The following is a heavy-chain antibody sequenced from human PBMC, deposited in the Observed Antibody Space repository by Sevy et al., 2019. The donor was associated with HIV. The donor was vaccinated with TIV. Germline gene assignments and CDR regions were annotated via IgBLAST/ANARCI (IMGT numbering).Heavy chain of an antibody. J-gene: IGHJ3*02. D-gene: IGHD5-12*01. V-gene: IGHV1-69*06. CDR3: ARAVEMATSVGEDAFDI. CDR1: GGTFSSYA. Sequence: ASVKVSCKASGGTFSSYAINWVRQAPGQGLEWMGGIIPIFGTANYAQKFQGRVTITADKSTSTAYMELSSLRSEDTAVYYCARAVEMATSVGEDAFDIWGQGTMVTVSS. CDR2: IIPIFGTA.